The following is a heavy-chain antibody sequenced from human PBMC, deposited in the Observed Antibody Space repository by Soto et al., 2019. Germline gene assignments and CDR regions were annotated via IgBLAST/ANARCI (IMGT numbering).Heavy chain of an antibody. D-gene: IGHD6-19*01. CDR3: ASDRSSGWDQGYGMDV. Sequence: SETLSLTCTVSGGSISTYYWSWIRQPPGKGLEWLGYIYYSGSTSYNPSLKSRVTISVDTSKNQFSLKLRSVTAADTAVYYCASDRSSGWDQGYGMDVWGQGATVNVSS. CDR2: IYYSGST. V-gene: IGHV4-59*01. CDR1: GGSISTYY. J-gene: IGHJ6*02.